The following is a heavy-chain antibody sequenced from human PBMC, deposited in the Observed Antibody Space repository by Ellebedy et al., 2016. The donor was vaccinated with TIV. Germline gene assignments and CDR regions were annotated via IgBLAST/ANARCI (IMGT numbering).Heavy chain of an antibody. CDR3: ARRASYGDYAVQVNPWFDP. CDR1: GFNFRSYW. J-gene: IGHJ5*02. V-gene: IGHV3-7*01. Sequence: PGGSLRLSCAASGFNFRSYWMTWVRQAPGKGLEWVAKIRQEGDEIYYVESVKGRFTISRDNAKKSLFLQMNSLRVEDTAVYYCARRASYGDYAVQVNPWFDPWGQGTLVTGSS. CDR2: IRQEGDEI. D-gene: IGHD4-17*01.